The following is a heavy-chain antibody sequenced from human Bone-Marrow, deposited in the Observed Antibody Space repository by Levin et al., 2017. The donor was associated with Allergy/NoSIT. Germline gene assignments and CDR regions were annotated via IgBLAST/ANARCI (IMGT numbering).Heavy chain of an antibody. V-gene: IGHV1-69*13. D-gene: IGHD6-13*01. CDR3: ASSIPPSYSSSWYSSDYYYGMDV. CDR2: IIPIFGTA. Sequence: GASVKVSCKASGGTFSSYAISWVRQAPGQGLEWMGGIIPIFGTANYAQKFQGRVTITADESTSTAYMELSSLRSEDTAVYYCASSIPPSYSSSWYSSDYYYGMDVWGQGTTVTVSS. J-gene: IGHJ6*02. CDR1: GGTFSSYA.